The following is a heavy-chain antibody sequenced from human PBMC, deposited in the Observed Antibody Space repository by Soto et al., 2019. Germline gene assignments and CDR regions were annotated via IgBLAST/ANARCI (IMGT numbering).Heavy chain of an antibody. V-gene: IGHV3-30*18. CDR2: ISSDGSNI. CDR3: AKEVEMIKISVFDI. CDR1: GFTFSSYG. J-gene: IGHJ3*02. D-gene: IGHD3-16*01. Sequence: GGSLRLSCAASGFTFSSYGMHWVRQAPGKGLEWVAVISSDGSNIYYADSLKGRFTISRDNSKNTLYLQMNSLRAEDTAVYYCAKEVEMIKISVFDIWGQGTMVTVSS.